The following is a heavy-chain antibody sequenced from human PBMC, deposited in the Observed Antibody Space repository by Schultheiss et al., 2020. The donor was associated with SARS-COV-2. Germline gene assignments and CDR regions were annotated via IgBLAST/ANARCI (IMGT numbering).Heavy chain of an antibody. V-gene: IGHV4-59*12. D-gene: IGHD5-12*01. Sequence: GPLRLSCTVSGGSISSYYWSWIRQPPGKGLEWIGEINHSGRTNYNPSLKSRVTISVDTSKNQFSLKLSSVTAADTAVYYCARVVATTPYYYYYGMDVWGQGTTVTVSS. CDR1: GGSISSYY. CDR3: ARVVATTPYYYYYGMDV. J-gene: IGHJ6*02. CDR2: INHSGRT.